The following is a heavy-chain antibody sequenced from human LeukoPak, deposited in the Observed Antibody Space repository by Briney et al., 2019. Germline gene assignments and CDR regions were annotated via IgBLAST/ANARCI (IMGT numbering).Heavy chain of an antibody. J-gene: IGHJ6*02. CDR1: GGSISSYY. D-gene: IGHD1-1*01. V-gene: IGHV4-59*01. CDR2: IYYSGST. Sequence: PSETLSLTCIVSGGSISSYYWSWIRRPPGKGLEWIGYIYYSGSTNYNPSLKSRVTLSVDTSKNQFSLKLSSVTAADTAVYYCAREGRLYYGMDVWGQGTTVTVSS. CDR3: AREGRLYYGMDV.